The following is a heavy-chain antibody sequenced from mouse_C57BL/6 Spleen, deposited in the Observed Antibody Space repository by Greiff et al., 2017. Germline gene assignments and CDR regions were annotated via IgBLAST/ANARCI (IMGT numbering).Heavy chain of an antibody. Sequence: EVKLQESGGGLVKPGGSLKLSCAASGFTFSSYAMSCVRQTPKKWLEWVATISDGGSYTYYPDNVKGRFTISRDNAKNNLYLQMSHLKSEDTAMYYCARDNYYGSSPFDYWGQGTTLTVSS. CDR2: ISDGGSYT. D-gene: IGHD1-1*01. CDR3: ARDNYYGSSPFDY. V-gene: IGHV5-4*01. J-gene: IGHJ2*01. CDR1: GFTFSSYA.